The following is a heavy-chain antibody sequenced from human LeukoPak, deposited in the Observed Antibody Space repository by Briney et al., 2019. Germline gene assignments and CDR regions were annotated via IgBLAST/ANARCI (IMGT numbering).Heavy chain of an antibody. D-gene: IGHD2-8*01. CDR3: AREGPSNGFPVPYLLYYFDY. CDR2: IYYDGST. J-gene: IGHJ4*02. Sequence: KSSETLSLTCAVYGGSFSGYYWSWIRQPPGKGLEWIGYIYYDGSTNYNPSLKSRVTISVDTSKNQFSLKLSSVTAADTAVYYCAREGPSNGFPVPYLLYYFDYWGQGTLVTVSS. CDR1: GGSFSGYY. V-gene: IGHV4-59*12.